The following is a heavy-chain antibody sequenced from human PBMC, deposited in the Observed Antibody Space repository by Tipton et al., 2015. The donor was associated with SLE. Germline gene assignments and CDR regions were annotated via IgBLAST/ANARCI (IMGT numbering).Heavy chain of an antibody. J-gene: IGHJ4*02. Sequence: SLRLSCAASGFTFDDYTMHWVRQAPGKGLEWVAFIRYDGSNKYYADSVKGRFTISRDNSKNTLYLQMNSLRAEDTAVYYCARDLQYSTNSVGYWGQGTLVTVSS. D-gene: IGHD2-2*01. V-gene: IGHV3-33*08. CDR3: ARDLQYSTNSVGY. CDR2: IRYDGSNK. CDR1: GFTFDDYT.